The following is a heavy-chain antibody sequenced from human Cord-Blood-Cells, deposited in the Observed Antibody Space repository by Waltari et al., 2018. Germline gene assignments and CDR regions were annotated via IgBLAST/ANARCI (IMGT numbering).Heavy chain of an antibody. J-gene: IGHJ3*02. V-gene: IGHV1-2*02. CDR3: ARDYDFWSGYYSDI. D-gene: IGHD3-3*01. Sequence: QVQLVQSGAEVKKPGASVKVSCKASGYTFTGYYMHWVRQAPGQGLEWMGWINPNSGGTNYAQKLQGRGTMTRDTSSSTAYMELSRLRSDDTAVYYCARDYDFWSGYYSDIWGQGTMVTVSS. CDR2: INPNSGGT. CDR1: GYTFTGYY.